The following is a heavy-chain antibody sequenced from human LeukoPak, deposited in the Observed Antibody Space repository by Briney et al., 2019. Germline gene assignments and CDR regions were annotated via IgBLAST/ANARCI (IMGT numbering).Heavy chain of an antibody. Sequence: TSETLSLTCAVYGGSFSGYYCSWIRQPPGKGLEWIGEIDHSGTTNYNPSLKSRVTISSDTSKNQLSLKLSSVTAADTAVYYCARGGGAAAGIWGQGTLVTVSS. V-gene: IGHV4-34*01. D-gene: IGHD6-13*01. CDR2: IDHSGTT. CDR3: ARGGGAAAGI. CDR1: GGSFSGYY. J-gene: IGHJ4*02.